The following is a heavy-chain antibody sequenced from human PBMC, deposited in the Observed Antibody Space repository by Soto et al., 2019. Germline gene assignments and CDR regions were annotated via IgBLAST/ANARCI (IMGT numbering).Heavy chain of an antibody. J-gene: IGHJ4*02. CDR1: GFTFSDHY. D-gene: IGHD1-1*01. V-gene: IGHV3-72*01. CDR3: ARVSWNELLDS. Sequence: EVQLLESGGGLVQPGGSLRLSCTASGFTFSDHYMDWVRQAPGKGLEWVGHVTDKAHSYTTEYAASVRGRFTISRDDSKNSLYLQMNSLKAEDTAVYYCARVSWNELLDSWGQGTLVTVSS. CDR2: VTDKAHSYTT.